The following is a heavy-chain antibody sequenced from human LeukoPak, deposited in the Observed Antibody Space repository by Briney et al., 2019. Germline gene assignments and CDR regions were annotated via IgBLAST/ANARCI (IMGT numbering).Heavy chain of an antibody. Sequence: SETLSLTCAVYGGSFSGYYWSWIRQPPGKGLEWIGEINHSGSTNCNPSLKSRVTISVDTSKNQFSLKLSSVTAADTAVYYCASTCSGGSCYYVYWGQGTLVTVSS. CDR3: ASTCSGGSCYYVY. CDR1: GGSFSGYY. J-gene: IGHJ4*02. CDR2: INHSGST. D-gene: IGHD2-15*01. V-gene: IGHV4-34*01.